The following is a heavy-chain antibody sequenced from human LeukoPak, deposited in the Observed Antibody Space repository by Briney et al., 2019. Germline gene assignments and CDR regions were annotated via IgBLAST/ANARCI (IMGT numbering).Heavy chain of an antibody. CDR2: VFYRETT. D-gene: IGHD3-10*01. CDR1: SGFINTGHYY. V-gene: IGHV4-39*01. J-gene: IGHJ5*01. CDR3: ARHYGWGSYYKGRTNWC. Sequence: SGTLSLTCNVSSGFINTGHYYWGWIRQPPGKGPQWLGSVFYRETTYYPPSLKGRVTISEDASKTFFSLTLKSETAEDTAIYYCARHYGWGSYYKGRTNWC.